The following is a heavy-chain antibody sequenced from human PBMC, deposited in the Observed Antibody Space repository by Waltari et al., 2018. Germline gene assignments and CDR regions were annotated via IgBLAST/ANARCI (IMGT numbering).Heavy chain of an antibody. D-gene: IGHD1-7*01. CDR1: EFNFRAYG. CDR3: ARAKLTFDF. V-gene: IGHV3-7*01. J-gene: IGHJ4*02. Sequence: EVLLVDSGGGLVQPGKSLRLSCIGYEFNFRAYGMSWVRQATGEGMEWVATIKEEGSERYYVDSVKRRLTISGDNTKSSVYLEVNNLRAEDSAVYYCARAKLTFDFWGQGNLVTVSS. CDR2: IKEEGSER.